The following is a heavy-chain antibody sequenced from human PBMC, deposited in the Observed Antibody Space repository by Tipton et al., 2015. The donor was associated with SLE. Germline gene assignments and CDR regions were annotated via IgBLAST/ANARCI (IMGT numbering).Heavy chain of an antibody. CDR3: ARALTGEISRGNWFDP. J-gene: IGHJ5*02. D-gene: IGHD7-27*01. CDR2: INPSGGST. V-gene: IGHV1-46*01. CDR1: GYTFTSYY. Sequence: QVQLVQSGAEVKKPGASVKGSCKASGYTFTSYYMHWVRQAPGQGLEWMGIINPSGGSTSYAQKFQGRVTMTRDTSTSTVYMELSSLRSEDTAVYYCARALTGEISRGNWFDPWGQGTLVTVSS.